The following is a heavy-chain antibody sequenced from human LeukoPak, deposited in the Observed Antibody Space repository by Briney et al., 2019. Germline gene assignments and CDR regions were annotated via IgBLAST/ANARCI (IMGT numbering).Heavy chain of an antibody. CDR1: GFTFSSYG. CDR2: IWYDGSNK. J-gene: IGHJ4*02. V-gene: IGHV3-33*06. D-gene: IGHD6-19*01. Sequence: PGGPLRLSCAASGFTFSSYGMHWVRQAPGKGLEWVAVIWYDGSNKYYADSVKGRFTISRDNSKNTLYLQMNSLRAEDTAVYYCAKEYSSGWYYFDYWGQGTLVTVSS. CDR3: AKEYSSGWYYFDY.